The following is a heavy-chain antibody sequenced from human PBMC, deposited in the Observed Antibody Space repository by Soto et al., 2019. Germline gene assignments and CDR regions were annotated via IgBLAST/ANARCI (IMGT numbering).Heavy chain of an antibody. CDR2: IYYSGST. J-gene: IGHJ6*02. Sequence: QVQLQESGPGLVKPSQTLSLTCTVSGGSINSGGYYWSWIRQHPGKGLEWIGHIYYSGSTYYKPSLKSRVTISVDRSKNQFSLKLSSVTAADTAVYYCARVIGGMTAVTYGMDVWGQGTTVTVSS. CDR3: ARVIGGMTAVTYGMDV. CDR1: GGSINSGGYY. V-gene: IGHV4-31*03. D-gene: IGHD4-17*01.